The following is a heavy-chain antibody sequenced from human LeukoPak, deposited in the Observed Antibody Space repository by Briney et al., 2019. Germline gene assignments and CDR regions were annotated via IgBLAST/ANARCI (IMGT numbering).Heavy chain of an antibody. CDR1: GFTFSSYS. CDR3: ARVGYCSSTSCYTGGFYYYYMDV. V-gene: IGHV3-21*01. Sequence: GGSLRLSCAASGFTFSSYSINWVRQAPGKGLERVPSISSSSRYIYYADSVKGRFTISRDNAKNSLYLQMNSLRAEDTAVYYCARVGYCSSTSCYTGGFYYYYMDVWGKGTTVTVSS. D-gene: IGHD2-2*02. CDR2: ISSSSRYI. J-gene: IGHJ6*03.